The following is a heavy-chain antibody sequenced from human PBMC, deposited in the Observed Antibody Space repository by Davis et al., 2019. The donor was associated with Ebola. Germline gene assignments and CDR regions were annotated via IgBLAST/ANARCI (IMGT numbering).Heavy chain of an antibody. D-gene: IGHD5-12*01. CDR3: ARNMVTTTYWSRGMDV. J-gene: IGHJ6*02. CDR2: INPNSGGT. CDR1: GYTFTGYY. Sequence: ASVKVSCKASGYTFTGYYMHWVRQAPGQGLEWMGWINPNSGGTNDAQKFQGRVTMTRDTSISTAYMELSRLRSDDTAVYYCARNMVTTTYWSRGMDVWGQGTTVTVSS. V-gene: IGHV1-2*02.